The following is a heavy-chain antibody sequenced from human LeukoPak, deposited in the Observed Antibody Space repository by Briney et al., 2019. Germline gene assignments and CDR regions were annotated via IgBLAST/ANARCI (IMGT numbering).Heavy chain of an antibody. Sequence: PGGSLRLSCAASGFTFSSYAMSWVRQAPGKGLEWVSAISGSGGSTYYADSVKGRFTISRDNSKNTLYLQMNSLRAEDTAVYYCAKGRGISAVAGRAPNWSDPWGQGTLVTVSS. D-gene: IGHD6-19*01. V-gene: IGHV3-23*01. CDR1: GFTFSSYA. CDR3: AKGRGISAVAGRAPNWSDP. J-gene: IGHJ5*02. CDR2: ISGSGGST.